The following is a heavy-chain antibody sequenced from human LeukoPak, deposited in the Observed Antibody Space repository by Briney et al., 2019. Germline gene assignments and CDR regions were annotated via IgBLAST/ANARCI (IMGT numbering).Heavy chain of an antibody. V-gene: IGHV4-31*03. J-gene: IGHJ4*02. Sequence: SETLSLTCTVSGGSISSSSYYWGWIRQHPGKGLEWIGYIYYSGNTYYNPSLKSRVTISVDTSKNQFSLKLSSVTAADTAVYYCAGTAREDSSGYYHDTSPGAFDYWGQGTLVTVSS. CDR3: AGTAREDSSGYYHDTSPGAFDY. CDR1: GGSISSSSYY. CDR2: IYYSGNT. D-gene: IGHD3-22*01.